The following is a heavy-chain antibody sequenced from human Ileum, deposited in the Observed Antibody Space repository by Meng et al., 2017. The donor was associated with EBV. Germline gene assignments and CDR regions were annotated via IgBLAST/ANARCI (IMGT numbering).Heavy chain of an antibody. CDR1: GGSFNAYY. CDR2: IFHSGHT. D-gene: IGHD5-18*01. Sequence: HVQLEPRGEGLLKPSETLSLTCDVSGGSFNAYYWTWIRQSPGGGLEWIGEIFHSGHTNYNPSLESRVSMSVATSKKQFSLLLSSVTAADSGLYFCARGREYTGQLDLWGLGTLVTVSS. CDR3: ARGREYTGQLDL. J-gene: IGHJ5*02. V-gene: IGHV4-34*01.